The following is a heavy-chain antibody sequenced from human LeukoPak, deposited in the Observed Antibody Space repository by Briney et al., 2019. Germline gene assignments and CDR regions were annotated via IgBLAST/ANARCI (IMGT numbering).Heavy chain of an antibody. CDR1: GYTFTGYY. Sequence: ASVTVSCKTSGYTFTGYYMHWVRQAPGQGLEWMGRINLKSGGTNYAQKFQGRVTTTRDTSISTAYMELSSLTSDDTVVYYCARGSRDAFDIWGQGTMVTVSS. J-gene: IGHJ3*02. D-gene: IGHD3-10*01. CDR2: INLKSGGT. CDR3: ARGSRDAFDI. V-gene: IGHV1-2*05.